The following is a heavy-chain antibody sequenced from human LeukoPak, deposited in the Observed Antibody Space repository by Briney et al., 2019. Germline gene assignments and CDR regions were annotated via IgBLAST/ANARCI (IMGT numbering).Heavy chain of an antibody. CDR3: ARGLLRFFYGMDV. V-gene: IGHV1-2*06. D-gene: IGHD3-3*01. J-gene: IGHJ6*02. CDR2: ISPNSGGT. CDR1: GYTFTGYY. Sequence: ASVKVSCKASGYTFTGYYMHWVRQAPGQGLEWMGRISPNSGGTNYAQKFQGRVTMTRDTSISTAYMELSRLRSDDTAVYYCARGLLRFFYGMDVWGQGTTVTVSS.